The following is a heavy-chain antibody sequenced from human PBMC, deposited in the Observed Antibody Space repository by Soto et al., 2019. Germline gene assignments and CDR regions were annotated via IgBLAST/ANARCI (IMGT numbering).Heavy chain of an antibody. CDR3: ARGRSGWEYSSSSEAFDI. Sequence: GGSLRLSCAASGFTFSSYEMNWVRQAPGKGLEWVSYISSSGSTIYYADSVKGRFTISRDNAKNSLYLQMNSLRAEDTSGYYCARGRSGWEYSSSSEAFDIWGQGTMVTVSS. D-gene: IGHD6-6*01. V-gene: IGHV3-48*03. J-gene: IGHJ3*02. CDR1: GFTFSSYE. CDR2: ISSSGSTI.